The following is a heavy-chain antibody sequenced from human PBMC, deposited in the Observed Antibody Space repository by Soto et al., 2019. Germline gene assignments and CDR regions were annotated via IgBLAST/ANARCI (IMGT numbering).Heavy chain of an antibody. CDR1: GYTFTSYG. J-gene: IGHJ5*02. CDR2: ISAYNGNT. V-gene: IGHV1-18*01. Sequence: GASVKVSCKASGYTFTSYGISWVRQAPGQGLEWMGWISAYNGNTNYAQKLQGRVTMTTDTSTSTAYMELRSLRSDDTAVYYCARDPSSGFWSGYSNWFDLWGQGTLVTVSS. D-gene: IGHD3-3*01. CDR3: ARDPSSGFWSGYSNWFDL.